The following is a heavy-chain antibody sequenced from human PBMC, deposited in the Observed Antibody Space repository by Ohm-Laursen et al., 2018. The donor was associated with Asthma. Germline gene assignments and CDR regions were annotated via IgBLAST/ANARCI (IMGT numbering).Heavy chain of an antibody. V-gene: IGHV3-23*01. CDR1: GFTFSSYA. Sequence: LSLTCAASGFTFSSYAMIWVRQAPGKGLEWVSAISASGGYTYYADSVKGRFTISRDNSKNTLFLQMNSLKADDTAVYYCAKGGPPNYFDYWGQGTLVTVSS. CDR2: ISASGGYT. J-gene: IGHJ4*02. D-gene: IGHD3-10*01. CDR3: AKGGPPNYFDY.